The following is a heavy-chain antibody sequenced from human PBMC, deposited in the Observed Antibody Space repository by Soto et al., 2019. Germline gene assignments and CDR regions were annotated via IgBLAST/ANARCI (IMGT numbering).Heavy chain of an antibody. V-gene: IGHV1-18*04. CDR2: ISVYTGNT. J-gene: IGHJ6*02. CDR1: GYTFTSYG. Sequence: QVQLVQSGGEVTKPGASVKVSCKSSGYTFTSYGVSWVRQAPGQGLEWLGWISVYTGNTKQAQKFQDRVTLTTEASTRTAYMELRSLRSDDTAVYYCARDRCTTDRCYTHHFDVWGQGTTVTVSS. D-gene: IGHD2-8*01. CDR3: ARDRCTTDRCYTHHFDV.